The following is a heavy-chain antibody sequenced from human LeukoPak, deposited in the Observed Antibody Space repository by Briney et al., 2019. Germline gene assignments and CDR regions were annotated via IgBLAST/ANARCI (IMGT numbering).Heavy chain of an antibody. V-gene: IGHV1-2*02. J-gene: IGHJ1*01. Sequence: ASVKVSCKASGYTFTGYYMHWVRQAPGQGLEWMGWINPNSGGTNYAQKFQGRVTITTDESTSTAYMELSSLRSEDTAVYYCAREPVSAPAEYYQHWGQGTLATVSS. CDR3: AREPVSAPAEYYQH. CDR2: INPNSGGT. D-gene: IGHD3-3*02. CDR1: GYTFTGYY.